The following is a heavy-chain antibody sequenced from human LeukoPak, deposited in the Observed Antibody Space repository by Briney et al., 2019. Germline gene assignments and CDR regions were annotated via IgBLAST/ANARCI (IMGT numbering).Heavy chain of an antibody. CDR1: GGSITLYY. V-gene: IGHV4-4*07. Sequence: SETLSLTCTVSGGSITLYYWTWIRQPAGKGLDWIGRIHNSGTTNYNPSLKSRVTLSLDTSKNQFSLKMTSVTAADTAVYYCVRDSRANYFDYWGQGIRVTVSS. CDR2: IHNSGTT. J-gene: IGHJ4*02. CDR3: VRDSRANYFDY.